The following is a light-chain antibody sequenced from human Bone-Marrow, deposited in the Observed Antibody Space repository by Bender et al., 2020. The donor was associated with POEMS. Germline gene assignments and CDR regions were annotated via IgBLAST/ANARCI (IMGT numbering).Light chain of an antibody. V-gene: IGLV2-14*02. CDR3: QSYDSNLRGFWV. Sequence: QSALTQPASVSGSPGQSITISCTGTSSAAGTSKLVSWYQQHPGKAPKLLIFEDYKRPSGVSSRFSGSKSGNTASLAITGLQAEDEADYYCQSYDSNLRGFWVFGGGTKLTVL. CDR2: EDY. J-gene: IGLJ3*02. CDR1: SSAAGTSKL.